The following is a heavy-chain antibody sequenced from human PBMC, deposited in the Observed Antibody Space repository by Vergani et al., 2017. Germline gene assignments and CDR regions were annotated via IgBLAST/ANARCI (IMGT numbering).Heavy chain of an antibody. D-gene: IGHD4-11*01. Sequence: EMQLVQSGAEVRKPGESVKISCRTSGYNFDIYWIGWVRQMPGKGLEWMGIIYPGDSDTRYSPSFQGQVTISADKSISTAYLQWSNLKASDTAMYDCARHLQGYVDYWGQGTLVTVSS. CDR3: ARHLQGYVDY. CDR2: IYPGDSDT. V-gene: IGHV5-51*01. J-gene: IGHJ4*02. CDR1: GYNFDIYW.